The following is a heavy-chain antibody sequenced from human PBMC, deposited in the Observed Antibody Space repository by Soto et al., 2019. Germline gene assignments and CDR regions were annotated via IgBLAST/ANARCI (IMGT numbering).Heavy chain of an antibody. CDR3: ARDDLFVDNGLDH. J-gene: IGHJ4*02. D-gene: IGHD1-1*01. CDR2: INDGSEE. V-gene: IGHV3-33*01. CDR1: GFSFSAHG. Sequence: QVQLVESGGGVVRPGTSLRLSCAATGFSFSAHGMHWVRQAPGKGLEWLAVINDGSEEGYADSVRGRFTISRDNARNILYLQMDNLGAEDSALYYCARDDLFVDNGLDHWGQGTLVTVSS.